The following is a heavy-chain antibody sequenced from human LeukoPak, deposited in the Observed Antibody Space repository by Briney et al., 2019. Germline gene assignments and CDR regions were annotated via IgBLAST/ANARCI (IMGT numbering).Heavy chain of an antibody. J-gene: IGHJ5*02. Sequence: ASVKVSCKASGYTFTGYYMHWVRQAPGQGLEWMGWINPNSGGTNYAQKFQGRVTMTRDTSISTAYMELSRLRSNATAVYYCARDGSQQLVGNWFDPWGQGTLVTVSS. CDR1: GYTFTGYY. D-gene: IGHD6-13*01. CDR3: ARDGSQQLVGNWFDP. V-gene: IGHV1-2*02. CDR2: INPNSGGT.